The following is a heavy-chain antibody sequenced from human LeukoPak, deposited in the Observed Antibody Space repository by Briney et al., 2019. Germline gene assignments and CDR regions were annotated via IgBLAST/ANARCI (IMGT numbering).Heavy chain of an antibody. V-gene: IGHV3-66*01. J-gene: IGHJ4*02. D-gene: IGHD5-18*01. CDR3: ASGHIYGNY. CDR1: GFTVSSNY. Sequence: GGSLRLSCAASGFTVSSNYMSWVRQAPGKGLEWVSGIYSGGSTNYADAVKGRFTISRDNSKSTVYLQMNSLRAEDTAVYYCASGHIYGNYWGQGTLVTVSS. CDR2: IYSGGST.